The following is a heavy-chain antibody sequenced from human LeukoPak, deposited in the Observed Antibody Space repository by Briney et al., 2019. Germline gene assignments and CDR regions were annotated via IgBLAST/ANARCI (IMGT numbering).Heavy chain of an antibody. CDR3: ARHGSGWSFDY. V-gene: IGHV4-59*08. CDR2: IYSSGTT. CDR1: GGSINTYY. J-gene: IGHJ4*02. Sequence: PSDTLSLTCTVSGGSINTYYWGWIRQSPGKGLEWVGYIYSSGTTNYNPSLKSRVTMSIDTSENQFSLKLSSVTAADTALYYCARHGSGWSFDYCGRGALVTVSS. D-gene: IGHD6-19*01.